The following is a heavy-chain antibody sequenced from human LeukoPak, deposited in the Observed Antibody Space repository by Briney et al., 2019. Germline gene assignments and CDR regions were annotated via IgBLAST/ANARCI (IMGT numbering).Heavy chain of an antibody. D-gene: IGHD2-8*01. Sequence: ASVKVSCKASGYTFTSYGINWVRQAPGQGLEWMGWISGYNGNTNYAQKLQGRVTMTTDTYTNTAYMELRSLRSDDTAVYYCAGSLGYCTSNVCYLKYWGQGTLVTVSS. V-gene: IGHV1-18*01. CDR2: ISGYNGNT. J-gene: IGHJ4*02. CDR1: GYTFTSYG. CDR3: AGSLGYCTSNVCYLKY.